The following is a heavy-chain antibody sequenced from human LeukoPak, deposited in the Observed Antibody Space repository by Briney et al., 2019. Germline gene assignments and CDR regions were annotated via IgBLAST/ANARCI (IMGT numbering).Heavy chain of an antibody. Sequence: HPGGSLRLSCAASGFTFSSYEMNWVRQAPGKGLEWVSYISSSGSTIYYADSVKGRFTISRDNAKNSLYMQMNSLRAEDAAVYYCARSYSSGWGYYYYDMDVWGKGTTVTVSS. CDR1: GFTFSSYE. CDR2: ISSSGSTI. D-gene: IGHD6-19*01. CDR3: ARSYSSGWGYYYYDMDV. V-gene: IGHV3-48*03. J-gene: IGHJ6*03.